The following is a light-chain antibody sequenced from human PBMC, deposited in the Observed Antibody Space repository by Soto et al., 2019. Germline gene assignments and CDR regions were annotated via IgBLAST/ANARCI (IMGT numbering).Light chain of an antibody. CDR2: DDS. Sequence: SYELTQPPSVSVAPGQTASVSCGGDYIETKGVHWYQRKPGQAPVLVVYDDSARPSGIPERFSGSTSGNTATLTISRVEAGDEADYYCQVWDSSSDHYVFATGTRSPS. J-gene: IGLJ1*01. V-gene: IGLV3-21*02. CDR3: QVWDSSSDHYV. CDR1: YIETKG.